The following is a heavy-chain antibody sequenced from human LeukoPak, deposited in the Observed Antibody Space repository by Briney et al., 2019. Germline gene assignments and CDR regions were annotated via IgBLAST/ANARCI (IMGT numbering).Heavy chain of an antibody. V-gene: IGHV3-15*01. D-gene: IGHD3-22*01. CDR1: GFTFSNAW. Sequence: GGSLRLSCAASGFTFSNAWMSWVRQAPGKGLEWVGRIKSKTDGGTTDYAAPVKGRFTISRDDSKNTLYLQMNSLKTEDTAVYYCAGEWLLRLYDAFDIWGQGTMVTVSS. CDR3: AGEWLLRLYDAFDI. J-gene: IGHJ3*02. CDR2: IKSKTDGGTT.